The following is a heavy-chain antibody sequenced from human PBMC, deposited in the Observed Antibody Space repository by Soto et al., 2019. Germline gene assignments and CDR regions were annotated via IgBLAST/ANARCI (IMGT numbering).Heavy chain of an antibody. D-gene: IGHD3-22*01. CDR2: ISKDSGPI. Sequence: EVQLVESGGGLVQPGRSLRLSCAASGFTFDDYAMHWVRQPPGKGLEWVAGISKDSGPIAYADSVKGRFTISRDNAKNSLYFQMNSLRTEDTALYYCGKDDHDNGGYYGYSDYWGQGTLVTVSS. J-gene: IGHJ4*02. CDR3: GKDDHDNGGYYGYSDY. V-gene: IGHV3-9*01. CDR1: GFTFDDYA.